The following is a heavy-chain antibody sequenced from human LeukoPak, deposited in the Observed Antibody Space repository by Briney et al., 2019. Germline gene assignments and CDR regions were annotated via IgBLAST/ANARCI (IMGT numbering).Heavy chain of an antibody. CDR2: ISGNGDNT. CDR1: GFAFKNYV. CDR3: AKDDSPGKEWLEVIDY. J-gene: IGHJ4*02. D-gene: IGHD3-3*01. V-gene: IGHV3-23*01. Sequence: GGSLRLSCAASGFAFKNYVMTWVRQAPGKGLDWFSAISGNGDNTYYSDSVKGRFTISRDNSKSTVYLQMNSLRAEDTAVYYCAKDDSPGKEWLEVIDYWGQGTLVTVSS.